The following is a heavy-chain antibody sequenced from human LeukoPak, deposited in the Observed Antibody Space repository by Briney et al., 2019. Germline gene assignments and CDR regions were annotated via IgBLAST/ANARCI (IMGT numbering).Heavy chain of an antibody. CDR3: ARLRYSYGYYFDY. Sequence: SETLSLTCAVSGYSISSGYYWGWIRQPPGKGLEWIGSIYHSGSTYYNPSLKSRVTISVDTSKNQFSLRLSSVTAADTAVYYCARLRYSYGYYFDYWGQGTLVTVSS. D-gene: IGHD5-18*01. CDR2: IYHSGST. V-gene: IGHV4-38-2*01. CDR1: GYSISSGYY. J-gene: IGHJ4*02.